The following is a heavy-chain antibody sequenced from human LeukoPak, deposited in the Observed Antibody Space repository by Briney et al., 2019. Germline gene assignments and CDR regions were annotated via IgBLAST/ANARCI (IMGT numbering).Heavy chain of an antibody. CDR1: GFTFSNFG. J-gene: IGHJ4*02. Sequence: QTGRSLRLSCAASGFTFSNFGMHWVRQAPGKGLEWVAVIWYDGTKTHYVDSVKGRFTISRDNAKNTLYLQMNSLRAEDTAVYYCARVVRSSGLIDYWGQGTLVTVSS. D-gene: IGHD6-19*01. CDR3: ARVVRSSGLIDY. CDR2: IWYDGTKT. V-gene: IGHV3-33*01.